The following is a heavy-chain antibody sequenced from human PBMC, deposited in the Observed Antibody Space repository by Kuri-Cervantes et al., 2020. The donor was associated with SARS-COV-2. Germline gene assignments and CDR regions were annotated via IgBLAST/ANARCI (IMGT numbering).Heavy chain of an antibody. Sequence: TLSLTCTVSGGSISRHYWSWIRQPPGKALEWLALIDWDDDKYYSTSLKTRLTISKDTSKNQVVLTMTNMDPVDTATYYCARIRDLVGATTDYYYYYGMDVWGQGTTVTVSS. J-gene: IGHJ6*02. CDR2: IDWDDDK. CDR3: ARIRDLVGATTDYYYYYGMDV. CDR1: GGSISRHY. D-gene: IGHD1-26*01. V-gene: IGHV2-70*01.